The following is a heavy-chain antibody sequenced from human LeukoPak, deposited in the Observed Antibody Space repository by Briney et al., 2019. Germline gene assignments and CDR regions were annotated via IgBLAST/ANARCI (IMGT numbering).Heavy chain of an antibody. J-gene: IGHJ2*01. V-gene: IGHV4-34*01. CDR2: INHSGST. Sequence: SETLSLTCAVYGGSFSGYYWSWVRQPPGKGLEWVGEINHSGSTNYNPSLKSRLNISVDTSKSQFSLKLSSVTAADTAVYYCARESLGSVKYFDLWGRGTLVTVSS. CDR1: GGSFSGYY. D-gene: IGHD4-17*01. CDR3: ARESLGSVKYFDL.